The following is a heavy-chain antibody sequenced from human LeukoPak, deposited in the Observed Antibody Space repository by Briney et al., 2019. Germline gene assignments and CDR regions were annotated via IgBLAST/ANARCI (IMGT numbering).Heavy chain of an antibody. V-gene: IGHV1-69*13. Sequence: SVKVSCKTSGYTFTSYFMHWVRQAPGQGLEWMGGIIPIFGTANYAQKFQGRVTITADESTSTAYMELSSLRSEDTAVYYCARGGYSGYVDYYYYGMDVWGQGTTVTVSS. CDR1: GYTFTSYF. CDR2: IIPIFGTA. CDR3: ARGGYSGYVDYYYYGMDV. J-gene: IGHJ6*02. D-gene: IGHD5-12*01.